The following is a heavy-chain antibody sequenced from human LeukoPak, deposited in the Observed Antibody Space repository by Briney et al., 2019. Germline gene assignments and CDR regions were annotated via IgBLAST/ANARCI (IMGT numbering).Heavy chain of an antibody. Sequence: SETLSLTCAVYGGSFSGYYWSWIRQPPGKGLEWIGEINHSGSTNYNPSFKSRVTISVDTSKNQFSLKLSSVTAADTAVYYCARATRGYSGKSNWFDPWGQGTLVTVSS. J-gene: IGHJ5*02. CDR3: ARATRGYSGKSNWFDP. CDR2: INHSGST. V-gene: IGHV4-34*01. CDR1: GGSFSGYY. D-gene: IGHD1-26*01.